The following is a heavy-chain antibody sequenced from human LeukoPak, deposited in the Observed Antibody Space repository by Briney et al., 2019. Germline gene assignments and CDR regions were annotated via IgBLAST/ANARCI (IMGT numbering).Heavy chain of an antibody. CDR1: GFTFSSYA. CDR3: AKDRGAPAAIMGDYMDV. D-gene: IGHD2-2*01. CDR2: VGGSGGST. Sequence: GGSLRLSCAASGFTFSSYAMSWVRQAPGKGLEWVSGVGGSGGSTYYADSVKGRFTISRDNSKNTLYLQMNSLRAEDTAVYYCAKDRGAPAAIMGDYMDVWGKGTTVTVSS. J-gene: IGHJ6*03. V-gene: IGHV3-23*01.